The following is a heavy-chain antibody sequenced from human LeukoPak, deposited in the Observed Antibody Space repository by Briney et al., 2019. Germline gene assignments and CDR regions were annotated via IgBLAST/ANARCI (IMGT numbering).Heavy chain of an antibody. CDR2: IIPILVIA. D-gene: IGHD3-22*01. CDR3: ASSDSSGRTQFDY. CDR1: GGTFSSFA. V-gene: IGHV1-69*04. Sequence: GASVRVCCKASGGTFSSFAISWVRQAPGQGRGWLGRIIPILVIANYAQKFQGRVTITADKSTSTAYMELSSLRSEHTAVYYCASSDSSGRTQFDYWGQGTLVTVSS. J-gene: IGHJ4*02.